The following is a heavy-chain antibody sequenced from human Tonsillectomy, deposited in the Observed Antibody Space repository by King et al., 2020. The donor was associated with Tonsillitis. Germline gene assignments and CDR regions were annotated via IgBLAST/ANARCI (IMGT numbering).Heavy chain of an antibody. V-gene: IGHV4-39*01. J-gene: IGHJ3*02. CDR2: IYYSGST. D-gene: IGHD4-17*01. CDR1: GGSISSSSYY. CDR3: ARRQWDYGDYNDSFDI. Sequence: QLQESGPGLVKPSETLSLTCTVSGGSISSSSYYWGWIRQPPGKGLEWIGSIYYSGSTYYNPSLKSRVTISVDTSKNQFSLKLSSVTDADTAVYYCARRQWDYGDYNDSFDIWGQGTMATVSS.